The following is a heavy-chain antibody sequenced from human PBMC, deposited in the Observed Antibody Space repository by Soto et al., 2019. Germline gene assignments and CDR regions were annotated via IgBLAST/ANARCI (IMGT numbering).Heavy chain of an antibody. D-gene: IGHD5-18*01. CDR3: AKGSTAMTYFDY. V-gene: IGHV3-30*18. Sequence: QVQLVESGGGVVQPGRSLRLSCAASGFTFSSYGMHWVRQAPGKGLEWVAVISYDGSNKYYADSVKGRFTISRDNSKNTPYLEMDSLRGEDTGLYYCAKGSTAMTYFDYWGQGTLVTVSS. CDR1: GFTFSSYG. CDR2: ISYDGSNK. J-gene: IGHJ4*02.